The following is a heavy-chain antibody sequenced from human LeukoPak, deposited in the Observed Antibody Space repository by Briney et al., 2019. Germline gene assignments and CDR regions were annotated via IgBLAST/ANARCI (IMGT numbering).Heavy chain of an antibody. D-gene: IGHD1-26*01. Sequence: GGSLRLSCAASGFTFSSYAMSWVRQAPGKGLEWVSAISGSGGSTYYADSVEGGFTISRDNSKNTLYLQMNSLRAEETAVHYCSPSERGPDYFDYWGQGTLVTVSS. V-gene: IGHV3-23*01. CDR2: ISGSGGST. CDR3: SPSERGPDYFDY. J-gene: IGHJ4*02. CDR1: GFTFSSYA.